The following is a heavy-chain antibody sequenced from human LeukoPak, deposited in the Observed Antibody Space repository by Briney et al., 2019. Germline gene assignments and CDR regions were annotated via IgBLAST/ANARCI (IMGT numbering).Heavy chain of an antibody. D-gene: IGHD1/OR15-1a*01. CDR2: INPTSGAT. J-gene: IGHJ3*01. CDR1: AYTFTDYY. CDR3: AREFRTTTWSFDAFDL. V-gene: IGHV1-2*02. Sequence: ASVKVSCKASAYTFTDYYMYWVRQPPGQGLDWVGCINPTSGATNYAQKFQGRVTMTRDTSNNTSYMELSRLRSDDTAVYYCAREFRTTTWSFDAFDLWGQGTMVTVSS.